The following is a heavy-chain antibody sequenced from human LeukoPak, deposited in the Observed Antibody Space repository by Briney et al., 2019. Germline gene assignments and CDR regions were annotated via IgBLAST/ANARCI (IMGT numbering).Heavy chain of an antibody. CDR2: INHSGST. J-gene: IGHJ3*02. CDR3: ALEGGDAFDI. D-gene: IGHD3-3*01. Sequence: SETLSLTCAVYGGSFSGYYWSWIRQPPGKGLEWIGEINHSGSTNYNPSLKSRVTISVDTSKNQFSLRLSSVTAADTAVYYCALEGGDAFDIWGQGTMVTVSS. V-gene: IGHV4-34*01. CDR1: GGSFSGYY.